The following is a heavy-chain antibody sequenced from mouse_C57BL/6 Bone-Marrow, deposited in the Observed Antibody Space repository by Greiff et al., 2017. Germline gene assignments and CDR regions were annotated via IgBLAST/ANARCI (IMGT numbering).Heavy chain of an antibody. Sequence: VKLLESGAELVKPGASVKLSCKASGYTFTEYTIHWVKQRSGQGLEWIGWFYPGSGSIKYNEKFKDKATLTADKSSSTVYMELSRLTSEDSAVYFCARHDYDGYYLAWFAYWGQGTLVTVSA. J-gene: IGHJ3*01. D-gene: IGHD2-3*01. CDR3: ARHDYDGYYLAWFAY. CDR1: GYTFTEYT. CDR2: FYPGSGSI. V-gene: IGHV1-62-2*01.